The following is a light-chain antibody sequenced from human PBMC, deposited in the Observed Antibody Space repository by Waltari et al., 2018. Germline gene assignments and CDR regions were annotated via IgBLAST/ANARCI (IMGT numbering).Light chain of an antibody. J-gene: IGKJ5*01. V-gene: IGKV1-39*01. CDR1: QTIGSY. CDR3: QQSYTSLIS. Sequence: DILMTQSPPSLSASVGDRDTITCRASQTIGSYLNLYLQRPGNAPKLLIYAASPLHSGVPSRFSGSGSGTDFTLTISSLQPEDFAPYYCQQSYTSLISFGQGTRLEIK. CDR2: AAS.